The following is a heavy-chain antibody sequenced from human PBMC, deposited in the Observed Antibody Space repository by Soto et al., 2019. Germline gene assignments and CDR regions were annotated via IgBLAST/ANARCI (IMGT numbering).Heavy chain of an antibody. CDR3: AKDIAMVRGVIIGMDV. J-gene: IGHJ6*02. V-gene: IGHV3-30*18. D-gene: IGHD3-10*01. CDR1: GFTFSNYG. CDR2: ISHDGSNK. Sequence: QVQLVESGGGVVQPGRSLRLSRAASGFTFSNYGMHWVRQAPGKGLEWVAVISHDGSNKYYPDSVKGRFTISRDNSRDTLFLQMNSLRAEDTAVYYCAKDIAMVRGVIIGMDVWGQGTTVTVSS.